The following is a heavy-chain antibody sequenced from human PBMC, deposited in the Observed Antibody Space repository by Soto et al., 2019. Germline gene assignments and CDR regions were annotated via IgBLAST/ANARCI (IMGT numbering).Heavy chain of an antibody. V-gene: IGHV4-61*01. CDR3: AKTAVTTEIYGMDV. D-gene: IGHD4-17*01. Sequence: SETLSLTCSVSGGSVSSGTHYWSWIRQPPGKGLEWIGYIYYTGTTKYNPSLKSRTTILVDTSKNTLYLQMNSLRAEDTALYYCAKTAVTTEIYGMDVWGQGTTVTVSS. CDR1: GGSVSSGTHY. CDR2: IYYTGTT. J-gene: IGHJ6*02.